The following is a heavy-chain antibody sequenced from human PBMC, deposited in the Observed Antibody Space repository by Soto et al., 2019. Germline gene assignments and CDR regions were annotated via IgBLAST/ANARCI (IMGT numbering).Heavy chain of an antibody. CDR1: GFTFDDYA. Sequence: EVQLVESGGGLVQPGRSLRLSCAASGFTFDDYAMHWVRQAPGKGLEWVSGISWNSGSIGYADSVKGRFTISRDNTNNSLYLQMNSLRAEDTALYYCAKGGHYDFWSGRTFDYWGQGTLVTVSS. V-gene: IGHV3-9*01. D-gene: IGHD3-3*01. J-gene: IGHJ4*02. CDR2: ISWNSGSI. CDR3: AKGGHYDFWSGRTFDY.